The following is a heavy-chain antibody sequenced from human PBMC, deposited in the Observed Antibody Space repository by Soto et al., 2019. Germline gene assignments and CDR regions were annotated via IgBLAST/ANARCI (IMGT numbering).Heavy chain of an antibody. V-gene: IGHV1-69*13. Sequence: SVKVSCKASGGTFSSYAISWVRQAPGQGLEWMGGIIPIFGTANYAQKFQGRVTITADESTSTAYMELSSLRSEDTAVYYCARGRVATIHYYYYYYGMDVWGQGPTVTVSS. CDR1: GGTFSSYA. D-gene: IGHD5-12*01. CDR3: ARGRVATIHYYYYYYGMDV. J-gene: IGHJ6*02. CDR2: IIPIFGTA.